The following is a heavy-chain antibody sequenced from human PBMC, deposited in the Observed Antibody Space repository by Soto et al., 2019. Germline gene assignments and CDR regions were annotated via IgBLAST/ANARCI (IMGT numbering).Heavy chain of an antibody. J-gene: IGHJ1*01. CDR3: AEEEQGVVRGSPPN. V-gene: IGHV3-23*01. D-gene: IGHD3-10*01. CDR1: GFTFSSYA. CDR2: IRGSGGST. Sequence: EVQLLESGGGLVQPGGSLRLSCAASGFTFSSYAMSWVRQAPGKGLEWVSAIRGSGGSTYYADSVKGRFTISRDNSKNSLFRETNCLRAEDTAVYYCAEEEQGVVRGSPPNWGQGTLVTVS.